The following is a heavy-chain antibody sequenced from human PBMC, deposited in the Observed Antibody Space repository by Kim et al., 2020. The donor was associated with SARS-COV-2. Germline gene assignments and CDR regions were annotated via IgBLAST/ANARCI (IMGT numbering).Heavy chain of an antibody. Sequence: SETLSLTCAVYGGSFSDFNWSWIRQPPGKGLEWIGEINHSGSTSHSPSLKSRVTISVDTSKSQFSLRLRSMTAADTAVYYCARGMAGVVPAPVLGLGPYYDYFAMDVWGQGTAVAVSS. CDR1: GGSFSDFN. D-gene: IGHD2-2*02. CDR2: INHSGST. J-gene: IGHJ6*02. V-gene: IGHV4-34*01. CDR3: ARGMAGVVPAPVLGLGPYYDYFAMDV.